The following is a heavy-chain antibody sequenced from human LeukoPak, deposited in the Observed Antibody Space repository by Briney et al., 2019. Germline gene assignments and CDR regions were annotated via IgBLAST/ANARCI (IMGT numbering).Heavy chain of an antibody. CDR2: ISGSGGDT. D-gene: IGHD1-26*01. V-gene: IGHV3-23*01. J-gene: IGHJ4*02. Sequence: PGGSLRLSCAASGFTFSSYAMSWVRQAPGKGLEWVSAISGSGGDTYYADSVKGRFTISRDNSKNTLYLQMNSLRVEDRAVYYCTKHPQYSGNYPPDYWGQGTLVTVSS. CDR1: GFTFSSYA. CDR3: TKHPQYSGNYPPDY.